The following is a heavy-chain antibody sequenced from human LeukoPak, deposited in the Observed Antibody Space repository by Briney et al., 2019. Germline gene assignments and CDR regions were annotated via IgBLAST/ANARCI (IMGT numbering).Heavy chain of an antibody. J-gene: IGHJ6*02. CDR2: ISGSGGST. CDR1: GFTFSSYA. V-gene: IGHV3-23*01. Sequence: GGSLRLSCAASGFTFSSYAMSWVRQAPGKGLEWVSAISGSGGSTYYADSVKGRLTISRDNSKNTLYLQMNSLRAEDTAVYYCAKHGNYYYYGMDVWGQGTTVTVSS. CDR3: AKHGNYYYYGMDV.